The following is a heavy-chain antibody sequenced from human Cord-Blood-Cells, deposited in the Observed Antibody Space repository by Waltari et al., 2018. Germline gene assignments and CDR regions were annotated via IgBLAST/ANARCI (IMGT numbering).Heavy chain of an antibody. CDR3: ARDSPASDAFDI. D-gene: IGHD2-15*01. CDR1: GFTFSSYG. V-gene: IGHV3-33*01. J-gene: IGHJ3*02. CDR2: IWYDGSNK. Sequence: QVQLVESGGGVVQPGRSLRLSCAASGFTFSSYGMNWVRQAPGKGLEWVAVIWYDGSNKYYADSVKGRFTISRDNSKNTLYLQMNSLRAEDTAVYYCARDSPASDAFDIWGQGTMVTVSS.